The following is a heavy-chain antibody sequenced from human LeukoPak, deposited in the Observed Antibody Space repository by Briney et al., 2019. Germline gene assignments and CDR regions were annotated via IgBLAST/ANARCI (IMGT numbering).Heavy chain of an antibody. J-gene: IGHJ5*02. CDR2: INHSGST. CDR1: GGSFSGHY. CDR3: ARGLGAQYYYDSSGYRRDNWFDP. V-gene: IGHV4-34*01. D-gene: IGHD3-22*01. Sequence: SETLSLTCAVYGGSFSGHYWSWIRQPPGKGLEWIGEINHSGSTNYNPSLKSRVTISVDMSKNQFSLKLSSVTAADTAVYYCARGLGAQYYYDSSGYRRDNWFDPWGQGTLVTVSS.